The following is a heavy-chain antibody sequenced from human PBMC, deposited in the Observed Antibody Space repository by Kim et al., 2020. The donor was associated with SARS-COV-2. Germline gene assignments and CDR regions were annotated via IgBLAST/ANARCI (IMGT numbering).Heavy chain of an antibody. D-gene: IGHD3-22*01. J-gene: IGHJ6*02. Sequence: GGSLRLSCAASGFTFSSYWMHWVRQAPGKGLVLVSRINSDGSSTSYADSVKGRFTISRDNAKNTLYLQMNSLRAEDTAVYYCARVRGKQEDPFLEYYYDSSGLRGMDVWPRDHGHRLL. CDR1: GFTFSSYW. CDR2: INSDGSST. V-gene: IGHV3-74*01. CDR3: ARVRGKQEDPFLEYYYDSSGLRGMDV.